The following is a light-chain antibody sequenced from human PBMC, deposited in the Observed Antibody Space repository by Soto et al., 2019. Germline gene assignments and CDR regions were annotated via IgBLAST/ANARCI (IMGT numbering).Light chain of an antibody. J-gene: IGKJ4*01. CDR1: QSVSNN. Sequence: EIVMTQSPATLSVSPGETATLSCRASQSVSNNVAWYQQKPGQAPRLLILGASTRATGIPARFSGSGSGTDFTLTISRLEPEDFAVYYCQHHGGSPITFGGGTKVDIK. CDR2: GAS. CDR3: QHHGGSPIT. V-gene: IGKV3-15*01.